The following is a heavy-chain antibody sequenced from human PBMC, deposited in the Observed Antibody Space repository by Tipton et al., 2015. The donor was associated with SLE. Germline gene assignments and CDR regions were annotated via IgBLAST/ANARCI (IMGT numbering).Heavy chain of an antibody. CDR2: INHSGST. Sequence: LRLSCAVYGGSFSGYYWSWIRQPPGKGLEWIGEINHSGSTNYNPSLKSRVTISVDTSKNQFSLKLSSVTAADTAVYYCARQVESSHFDYWGQGTLVTVSS. J-gene: IGHJ4*02. V-gene: IGHV4-34*01. D-gene: IGHD3-3*01. CDR3: ARQVESSHFDY. CDR1: GGSFSGYY.